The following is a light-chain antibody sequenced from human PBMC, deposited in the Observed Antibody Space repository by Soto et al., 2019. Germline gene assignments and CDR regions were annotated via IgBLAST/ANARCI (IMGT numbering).Light chain of an antibody. CDR3: QQYNSYSGT. CDR2: KAS. V-gene: IGKV1-5*03. J-gene: IGKJ1*01. Sequence: DIQMTQSPSTLSASVGDRVTITCRASQSISSWLAWYQQKPGKAPKLLIYKASSLERGVPSRFSGSGSGKQYPLTNTSLQQHDFAPYYCQQYNSYSGTFGQGTKVEIK. CDR1: QSISSW.